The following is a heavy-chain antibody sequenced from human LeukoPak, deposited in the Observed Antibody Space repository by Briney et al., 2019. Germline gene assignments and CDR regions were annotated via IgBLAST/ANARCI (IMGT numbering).Heavy chain of an antibody. Sequence: ASVKVSCKASGYTFTSYAMNWVRPAPGQGLEWMGWINTNTGNPTYTQGFTGRFVFSLDISVSTAYLQISSLKAEDTAVYYCARESRYPGYYYGMDVWGQGTTVTVSS. CDR3: ARESRYPGYYYGMDV. CDR1: GYTFTSYA. J-gene: IGHJ6*02. D-gene: IGHD1-1*01. CDR2: INTNTGNP. V-gene: IGHV7-4-1*02.